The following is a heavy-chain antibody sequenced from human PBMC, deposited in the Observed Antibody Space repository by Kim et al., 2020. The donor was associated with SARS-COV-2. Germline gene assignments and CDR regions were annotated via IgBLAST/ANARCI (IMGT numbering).Heavy chain of an antibody. CDR2: IYYSGST. D-gene: IGHD2-2*02. CDR3: ARSIPAYYYGMDV. J-gene: IGHJ6*02. Sequence: SETLSLTCTVSGGSISSYYWSWIRQPPGKGLEWIGYIYYSGSTNYNPSLKSRVTISVDTSKNQFSLKLSSVTAADTAVYYCARSIPAYYYGMDVWGQGTTVTVSS. CDR1: GGSISSYY. V-gene: IGHV4-59*01.